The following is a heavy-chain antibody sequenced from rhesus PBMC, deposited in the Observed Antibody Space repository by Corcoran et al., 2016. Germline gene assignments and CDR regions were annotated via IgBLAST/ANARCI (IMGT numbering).Heavy chain of an antibody. V-gene: IGHV4-93*01. D-gene: IGHD3-3*01. CDR1: GGSISSSNW. J-gene: IGHJ6*01. Sequence: QVQLQESGPAVVKPSETLSLTCAVSGGSISSSNWWSWIRQYPGKGLEWIGGIYGSGGSTEDNPALKSRVTISKETTKNQFALKLSSVTAADTAVYYCARAGGFWTGFYGLDSWGQGVVVTVSS. CDR3: ARAGGFWTGFYGLDS. CDR2: IYGSGGST.